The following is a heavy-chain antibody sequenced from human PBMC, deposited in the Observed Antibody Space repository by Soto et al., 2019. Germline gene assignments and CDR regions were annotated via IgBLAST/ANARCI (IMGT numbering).Heavy chain of an antibody. J-gene: IGHJ3*02. D-gene: IGHD3-16*01. CDR2: IYFTGRT. CDR1: GGAISSYY. V-gene: IGHV4-59*08. CDR3: AGRAASSSDYISTHAFDI. Sequence: SETLSLTCNVPGGAISSYYWSWIRQPPGKGLEWIGYIYFTGRTNYNPSLKSRVTISVDTSRNQFSLKLSSVTAADTALYYCAGRAASSSDYISTHAFDIWGLGTMVTGSS.